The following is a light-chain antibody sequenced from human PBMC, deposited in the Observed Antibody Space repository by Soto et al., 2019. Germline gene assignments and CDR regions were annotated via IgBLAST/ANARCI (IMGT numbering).Light chain of an antibody. Sequence: EIVLTQSPATLSLSPGERATLSCRASQSVISYLAWYQQKPGQAPRLLIYDSSNRATGIPARFSGSGSGTDFTLTISSLEPEDFEVYYCQQRSNWPWTFGQGTKVEIK. CDR1: QSVISY. CDR2: DSS. CDR3: QQRSNWPWT. V-gene: IGKV3-11*01. J-gene: IGKJ1*01.